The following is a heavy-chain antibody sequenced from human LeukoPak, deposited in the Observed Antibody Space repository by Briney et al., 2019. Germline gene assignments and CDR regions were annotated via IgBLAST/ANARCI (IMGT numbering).Heavy chain of an antibody. V-gene: IGHV1-69*13. Sequence: GASVTVSCTASGGTFSSYAISWVRQAPGQGLEWMGGIIPIFGTANYAQKFQGRVTITADESTSTAYMELSSLRSEDTAVYYCARGGNYYDSSGYPYWGQGTLVTVSS. J-gene: IGHJ4*02. CDR1: GGTFSSYA. CDR2: IIPIFGTA. CDR3: ARGGNYYDSSGYPY. D-gene: IGHD3-22*01.